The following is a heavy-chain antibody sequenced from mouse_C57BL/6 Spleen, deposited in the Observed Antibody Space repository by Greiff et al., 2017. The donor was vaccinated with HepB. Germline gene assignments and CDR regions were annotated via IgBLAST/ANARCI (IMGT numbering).Heavy chain of an antibody. D-gene: IGHD2-4*01. CDR1: GYAFSSSW. V-gene: IGHV1-82*01. Sequence: QVQLKESGPELVKPGASVKISCKASGYAFSSSWMNWVKQRPGKGLEWIGRIYPGDGDTNYNGKFKGKATLTADKSSSTAYMQLSSLTSEDSAVYFCARREDYDGGDYFDYWGQGTTLTVSS. CDR2: IYPGDGDT. CDR3: ARREDYDGGDYFDY. J-gene: IGHJ2*01.